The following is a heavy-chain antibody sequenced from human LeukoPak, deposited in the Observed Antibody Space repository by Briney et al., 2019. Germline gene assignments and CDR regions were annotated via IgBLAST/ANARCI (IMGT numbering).Heavy chain of an antibody. J-gene: IGHJ6*03. CDR1: GFTVSSSY. D-gene: IGHD2-2*01. V-gene: IGHV3-53*01. CDR2: IYSGGST. CDR3: ARDRGIYCSSTSCPYYYYYYMDV. Sequence: GGSLRLSCAASGFTVSSSYMSWVRQAPGKGLEWVSVIYSGGSTYYADSVKGRFTISRDNSKNTLYLQMNSLRAEDTAVYYCARDRGIYCSSTSCPYYYYYYMDVWGKGTTVTVSS.